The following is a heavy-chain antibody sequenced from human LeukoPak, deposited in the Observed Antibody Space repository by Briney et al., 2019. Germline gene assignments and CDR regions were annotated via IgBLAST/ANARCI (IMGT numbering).Heavy chain of an antibody. D-gene: IGHD4-17*01. CDR3: ARTTVTTWFYYGMDV. CDR1: GFTFSSYA. Sequence: PGRSLRLSCAASGFTFSSYAMHWVRQAPGKGLEWVAVISYDGSNKHYADSVKGRFTISRDNSKNTLYLQMNSLRAEDTAVYYCARTTVTTWFYYGMDVWGQGTTVTVSS. J-gene: IGHJ6*02. CDR2: ISYDGSNK. V-gene: IGHV3-30-3*01.